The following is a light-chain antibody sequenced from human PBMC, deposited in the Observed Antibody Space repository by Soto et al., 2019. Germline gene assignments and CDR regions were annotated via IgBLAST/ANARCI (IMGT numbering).Light chain of an antibody. Sequence: DIQMTQSPSSLSASVGHRFTITCRASQTISSWLAWYKQKPGKAPKLLIYKASTLKSGVPSRLSGSGSGTEFTLTISSLKPDDFATYYCQQYNSYSTFGHGTKVDIK. CDR2: KAS. V-gene: IGKV1-5*03. J-gene: IGKJ1*01. CDR1: QTISSW. CDR3: QQYNSYST.